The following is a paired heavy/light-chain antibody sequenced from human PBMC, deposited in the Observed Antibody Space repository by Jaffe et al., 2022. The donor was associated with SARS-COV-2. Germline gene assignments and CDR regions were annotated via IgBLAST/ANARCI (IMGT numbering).Heavy chain of an antibody. J-gene: IGHJ6*04. CDR2: IIPSSGAA. Sequence: QVQLVQSGAEVKKPGSSVKVSCKASGETLRNFALTWVRQAPGQGLEWMGGIIPSSGAANYAQSFQGRVTITADKFTSTAYMELSSLTSKDTAMYYCARVTPAMDVWGRGTTVTVSS. V-gene: IGHV1-69*06. CDR3: ARVTPAMDV. CDR1: GETLRNFA.
Light chain of an antibody. J-gene: IGKJ4*01. V-gene: IGKV3-11*01. CDR1: QNINNF. Sequence: EIVLTQSPATLSLSPGERTTLSCRASQNINNFLAWYQQRPGQAPRLLIYDTFNRATGIPARFSGSGSGTDFTLTISPLEPEDVAVYYCQLRINWPPVLTFGGGTKVEVK. CDR2: DTF. CDR3: QLRINWPPVLT.